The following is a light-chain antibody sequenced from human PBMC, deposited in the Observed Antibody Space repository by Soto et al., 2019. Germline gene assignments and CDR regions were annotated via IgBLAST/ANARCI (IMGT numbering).Light chain of an antibody. Sequence: DIVLTQSPDSVAVSLGERAAINCKSSQNLLYSSNNKNYFAWYQQKPGQPPKLLISWASTRESGVPDRFSGSGSGTDFTLSIRNMQTEDAAVYYCQQYYDTPLTFGGGTKVEIK. CDR1: QNLLYSSNNKNY. J-gene: IGKJ4*01. CDR3: QQYYDTPLT. CDR2: WAS. V-gene: IGKV4-1*01.